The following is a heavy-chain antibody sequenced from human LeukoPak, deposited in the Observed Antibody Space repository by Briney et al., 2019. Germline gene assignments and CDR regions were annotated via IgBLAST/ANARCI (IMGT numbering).Heavy chain of an antibody. V-gene: IGHV3-21*06. J-gene: IGHJ4*02. CDR2: ITGSSNDI. Sequence: SGGSLRLSCAASGFTFSTYSMNWVRQAPGRGLEWVSSITGSSNDINYADSVKGRFTISRDNAMNSLYLQINSLRAEDTAVYYCARAQIVAAGTGPFDSWGQGALVTVSS. CDR1: GFTFSTYS. CDR3: ARAQIVAAGTGPFDS. D-gene: IGHD6-13*01.